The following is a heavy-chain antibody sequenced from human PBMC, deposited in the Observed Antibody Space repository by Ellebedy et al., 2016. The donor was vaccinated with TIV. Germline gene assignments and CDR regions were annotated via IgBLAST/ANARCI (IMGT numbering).Heavy chain of an antibody. V-gene: IGHV4-34*01. CDR2: INHSGST. CDR3: ARVIYRIVVVVAATRSGNYFDY. CDR1: GGSFSGYY. Sequence: SETLSLTXAVYGGSFSGYYWSWIRQPPGKGLEWIGEINHSGSTNYNPSLKSRVTISVDTSKNQFSLKLSSVTAADTAVYYCARVIYRIVVVVAATRSGNYFDYWGQGTLVTVSS. J-gene: IGHJ4*02. D-gene: IGHD2-15*01.